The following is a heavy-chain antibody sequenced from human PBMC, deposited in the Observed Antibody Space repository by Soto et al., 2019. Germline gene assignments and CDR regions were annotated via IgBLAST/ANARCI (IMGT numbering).Heavy chain of an antibody. Sequence: GASVKVSCKASGYTFTSYGISWVRQAPGQGLEWMGWISAYNGNTNYAQKLQGRVTMTTDTSTSTAYMELRSLRSDDTAVYYCARAKDPYRSGWSPYDYWGKGTLVTVSS. CDR2: ISAYNGNT. J-gene: IGHJ4*02. CDR3: ARAKDPYRSGWSPYDY. V-gene: IGHV1-18*01. CDR1: GYTFTSYG. D-gene: IGHD6-19*01.